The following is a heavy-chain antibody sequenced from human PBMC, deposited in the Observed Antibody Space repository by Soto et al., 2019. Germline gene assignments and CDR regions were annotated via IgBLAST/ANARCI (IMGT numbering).Heavy chain of an antibody. CDR3: ARSPPLRECPGGDCSHFDY. CDR2: INPSSGVA. D-gene: IGHD2-21*02. Sequence: QVQLVQSGAEVQKPGASVKVSCEAFGYRFTAYYMHWVRQAPGQGLEWMAIINPSSGVATYAQRFQGRFTMTRDTSTSTLYMELSSLRSEDTAVYYCARSPPLRECPGGDCSHFDYWGQGTLVTVSS. V-gene: IGHV1-46*01. J-gene: IGHJ4*02. CDR1: GYRFTAYY.